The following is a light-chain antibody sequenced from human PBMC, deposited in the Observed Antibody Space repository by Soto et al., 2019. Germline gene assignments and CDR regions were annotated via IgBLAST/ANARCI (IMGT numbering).Light chain of an antibody. Sequence: DIQLTQSPSFLSASVGDRVTITCRASQGISSYLAWYQLKPGTAPKLLIYAASTLQSGVPSSFSGSGSGTEFTLTINSLQPEDFATYFCQQLNNYPFTFGPGTKVGIK. V-gene: IGKV1-9*01. CDR3: QQLNNYPFT. CDR2: AAS. CDR1: QGISSY. J-gene: IGKJ3*01.